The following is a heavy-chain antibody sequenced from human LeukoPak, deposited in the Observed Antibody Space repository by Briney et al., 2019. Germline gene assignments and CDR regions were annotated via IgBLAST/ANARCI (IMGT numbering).Heavy chain of an antibody. CDR1: GGSISSSSYY. Sequence: SETLSLTCTVSGGSISSSSYYWGWIRQPPGKGLEWIGSIYYSGSTYYNPSLKSRVTISVDTSKNQFSLKLSSVIAADTAVYYCARGDGEGYSYGHWGQGTLVTVSS. J-gene: IGHJ4*02. V-gene: IGHV4-39*07. CDR3: ARGDGEGYSYGH. CDR2: IYYSGST. D-gene: IGHD5-18*01.